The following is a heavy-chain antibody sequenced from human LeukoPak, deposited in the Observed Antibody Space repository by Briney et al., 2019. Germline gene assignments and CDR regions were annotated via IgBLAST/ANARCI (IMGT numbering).Heavy chain of an antibody. CDR2: ISGSGGST. D-gene: IGHD6-13*01. CDR3: AKDRPSSSWYLVLTPSYYFDY. V-gene: IGHV3-23*01. Sequence: PGGSLRLSCAASGFTFSSYAMSWVRQAPGKGLEWVSAISGSGGSTYYADSVKGRFTISRDNSKNTLYLQMNSLRAEDTAVYYCAKDRPSSSWYLVLTPSYYFDYWGQGTLVTVSS. J-gene: IGHJ4*02. CDR1: GFTFSSYA.